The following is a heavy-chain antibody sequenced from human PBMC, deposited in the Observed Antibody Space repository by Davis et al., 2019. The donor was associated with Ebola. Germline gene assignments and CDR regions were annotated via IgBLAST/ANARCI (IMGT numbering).Heavy chain of an antibody. CDR1: GFTFSSYG. CDR3: ARDPGGIAAAGILDWYFDL. J-gene: IGHJ2*01. CDR2: IRYDGSNK. Sequence: GESLKISCAASGFTFSSYGMHWVRQAPGKGLEWVAFIRYDGSNKYYADSVKGRFTISRDNSKNTLYLQMSSLRAEDTAVYYCARDPGGIAAAGILDWYFDLWGRGTLVTVSS. D-gene: IGHD6-13*01. V-gene: IGHV3-30*02.